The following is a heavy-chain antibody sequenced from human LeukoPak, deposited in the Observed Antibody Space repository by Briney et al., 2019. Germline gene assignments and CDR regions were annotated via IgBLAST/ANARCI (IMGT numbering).Heavy chain of an antibody. J-gene: IGHJ5*02. CDR2: IYSSGST. Sequence: SETLPLTCTVSGGSISSYYWSWLRQPAGKGLEWIGRIYSSGSTNYSPSLKSRVTMSVDTSKNQFSLKLSSVTAADTAVYYCARGSSSSWYWFDPWGQGTLVTVSS. CDR1: GGSISSYY. CDR3: ARGSSSSWYWFDP. V-gene: IGHV4-4*07. D-gene: IGHD6-13*01.